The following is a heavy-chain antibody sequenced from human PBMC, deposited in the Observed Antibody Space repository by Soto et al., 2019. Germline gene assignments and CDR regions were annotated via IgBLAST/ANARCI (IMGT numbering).Heavy chain of an antibody. Sequence: EVQLVESGGGVVQPGGSLRLSCAASGFSFNTWMHWVRQAPGKGLVWLSRINSAGSSTTYADSVEGRFFVSRDNAKNTLYLQITSLTADDTAGYDCTRGASGYGNFDYWGQGVLLTVSS. D-gene: IGHD5-12*01. J-gene: IGHJ4*02. CDR2: INSAGSST. V-gene: IGHV3-74*01. CDR3: TRGASGYGNFDY. CDR1: GFSFNTW.